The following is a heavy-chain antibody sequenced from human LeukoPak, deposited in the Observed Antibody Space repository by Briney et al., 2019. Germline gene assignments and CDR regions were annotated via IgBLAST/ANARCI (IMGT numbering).Heavy chain of an antibody. D-gene: IGHD4-17*01. CDR1: GFTFSSYA. J-gene: IGHJ4*02. Sequence: EGSLRLSCAASGFTFSSYAMSWVRQAPGKGLEWVAVISYDGSNKYYADSVKGRFTISRDNSKNTLYLQMNSLRAEDTAVYYCARLGGDYAYWGQGTLVTVSS. CDR3: ARLGGDYAY. CDR2: ISYDGSNK. V-gene: IGHV3-30-3*01.